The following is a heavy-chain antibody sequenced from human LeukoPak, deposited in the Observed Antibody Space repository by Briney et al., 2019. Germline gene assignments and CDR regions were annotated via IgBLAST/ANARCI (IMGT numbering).Heavy chain of an antibody. CDR3: AKALRFLEWLANY. J-gene: IGHJ4*02. CDR1: GVTFSSYG. Sequence: GGALRLSCAASGVTFSSYGMHWVRQAPGKGLEWVAVISYDGSNKYYADSVKGRFTISRDNSKNTLYLQMNSLRAEDTAVYYCAKALRFLEWLANYWGQGTLVTVSS. CDR2: ISYDGSNK. V-gene: IGHV3-30*18. D-gene: IGHD3-3*01.